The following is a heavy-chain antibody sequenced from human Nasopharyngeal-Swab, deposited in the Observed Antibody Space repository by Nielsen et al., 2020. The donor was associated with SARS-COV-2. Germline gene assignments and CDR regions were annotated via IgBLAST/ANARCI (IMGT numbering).Heavy chain of an antibody. CDR3: ARGVWVYGILTGYYGYYYYGMDV. CDR2: INHSGST. Sequence: RQAPGKGLEWIGEINHSGSTHYNPSLKSRVTISVDTSKNQFSLKLSSVTAADTAVYYCARGVWVYGILTGYYGYYYYGMDVWGQGTTVTVSS. V-gene: IGHV4-34*01. D-gene: IGHD3-9*01. J-gene: IGHJ6*02.